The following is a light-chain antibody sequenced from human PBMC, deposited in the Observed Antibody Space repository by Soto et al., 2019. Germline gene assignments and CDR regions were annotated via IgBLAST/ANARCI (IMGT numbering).Light chain of an antibody. Sequence: QSVLTQPASVSGSPGQSITISCTGTSSYVGGYNYVSWYQQHPGKAPKLMIYDVSNRPSGVSNRFSGPKPGSTASLTISGLQAEDEADYYCSSYTSSSFYVFGTGTKVTVL. CDR3: SSYTSSSFYV. CDR2: DVS. CDR1: SSYVGGYNY. V-gene: IGLV2-14*01. J-gene: IGLJ1*01.